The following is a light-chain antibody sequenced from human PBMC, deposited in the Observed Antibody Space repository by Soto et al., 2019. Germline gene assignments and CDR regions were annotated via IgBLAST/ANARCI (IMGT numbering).Light chain of an antibody. Sequence: DVVLTQSPLSLPVTLGQPASISCRSGQSLVYTDGNTHLTWFQQRPGQSLRRLIYKVSNRDSGVPDRFSGSGSGTDFTLKISRVEADDVAVYYCMQGTHWPYTFGQGTKLEIK. J-gene: IGKJ2*01. CDR2: KVS. V-gene: IGKV2-30*01. CDR3: MQGTHWPYT. CDR1: QSLVYTDGNTH.